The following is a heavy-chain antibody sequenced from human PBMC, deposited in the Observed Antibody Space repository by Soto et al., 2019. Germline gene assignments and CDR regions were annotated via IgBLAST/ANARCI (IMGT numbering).Heavy chain of an antibody. V-gene: IGHV1-3*01. CDR3: ARGPLSGVATIWDYATWFEP. CDR1: GYSFTDFA. D-gene: IGHD5-12*01. Sequence: QAQLVQSGAEVKKPGASVKVSCKASGYSFTDFAMHWVRLASGQRLEWMGWINADKGDTKYSPKFQGRVTITRDTSATTVYMELRSLRSEDTAVYYCARGPLSGVATIWDYATWFEPWGQGSLVTVST. J-gene: IGHJ5*02. CDR2: INADKGDT.